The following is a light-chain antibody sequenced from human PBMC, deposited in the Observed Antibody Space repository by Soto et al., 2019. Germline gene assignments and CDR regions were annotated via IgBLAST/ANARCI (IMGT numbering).Light chain of an antibody. J-gene: IGKJ4*01. Sequence: EIVMTQSLATLSVSPGERATLSCRASQSVSSNLAWYQQKPGQAPRLLIYDASTRATGVPARFSGSRSGTEFTLTISSLQSEDFAVYYCQQYNNWLTFGGGTKVEIK. CDR3: QQYNNWLT. CDR1: QSVSSN. V-gene: IGKV3-15*01. CDR2: DAS.